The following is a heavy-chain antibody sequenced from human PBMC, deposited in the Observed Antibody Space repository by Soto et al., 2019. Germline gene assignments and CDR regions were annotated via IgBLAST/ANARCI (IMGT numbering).Heavy chain of an antibody. V-gene: IGHV3-72*01. D-gene: IGHD5-12*01. CDR3: ARGVVSTGYFDY. J-gene: IGHJ4*02. CDR2: SRDKVHSHTT. CDR1: GFTFSDYY. Sequence: EVQLAESGGGLVQPGGSLRLSCAASGFTFSDYYMDWVRQAPGKGLEWVGRSRDKVHSHTTEYAASVKGRITISRGDSEISLYLQMISLKTEDAAVYDCARGVVSTGYFDYWGQGTLVTVSS.